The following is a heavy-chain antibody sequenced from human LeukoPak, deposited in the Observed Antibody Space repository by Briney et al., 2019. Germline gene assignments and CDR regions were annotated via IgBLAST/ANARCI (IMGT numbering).Heavy chain of an antibody. CDR1: GGTFSSYA. Sequence: ASVKVSCKASGGTFSSYAISWVRQAPGQGLEWMGGIIPIFGTANYAQKFQGRVTITADESTSTAYMELSSLRSEDTAVYYCASTSGGSGSYFKGYYYYYYGMDVWGKGTTVTVPS. V-gene: IGHV1-69*13. CDR3: ASTSGGSGSYFKGYYYYYYGMDV. D-gene: IGHD3-10*01. CDR2: IIPIFGTA. J-gene: IGHJ6*04.